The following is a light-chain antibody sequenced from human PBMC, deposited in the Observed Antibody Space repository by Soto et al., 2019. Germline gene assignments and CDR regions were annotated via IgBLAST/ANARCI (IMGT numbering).Light chain of an antibody. Sequence: DIVLTQSPLSLPVTPGEPASISCRSSQSLLYSSGYNYLDWYLQKPGQSPQLLIYLGSHRASGVLDRFSGSGSGTDFTLKISRVEAEDVGVYYCMHALEIPLTFGQGTRLEI. CDR3: MHALEIPLT. J-gene: IGKJ5*01. CDR2: LGS. V-gene: IGKV2-28*01. CDR1: QSLLYSSGYNY.